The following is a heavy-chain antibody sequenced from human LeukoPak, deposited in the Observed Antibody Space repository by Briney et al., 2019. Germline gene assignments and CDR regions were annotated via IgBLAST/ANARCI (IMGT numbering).Heavy chain of an antibody. J-gene: IGHJ4*02. CDR3: ARDSPYSSGWSLDFDY. CDR2: INSDGSST. V-gene: IGHV3-74*01. Sequence: GGSLRLSCAASGFTFSSYWMHWVRQAPGKGLVWVSRINSDGSSTSYADSVRGRFTISRDNAKNTLYLQMNSLRAEDTAVYYCARDSPYSSGWSLDFDYWGQGTLVTVSS. CDR1: GFTFSSYW. D-gene: IGHD6-19*01.